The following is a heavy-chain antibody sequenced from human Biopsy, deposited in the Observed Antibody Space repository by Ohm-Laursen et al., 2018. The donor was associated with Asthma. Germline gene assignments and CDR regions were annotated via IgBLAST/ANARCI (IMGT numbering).Heavy chain of an antibody. V-gene: IGHV3-30*03. J-gene: IGHJ6*02. D-gene: IGHD2-8*01. CDR3: ARERAGVLGSYNGMDV. CDR1: GFTFSGYA. Sequence: SLRLSCAASGFTFSGYAMYWVRQVAGKGLDWVAVVTYDGISQYYAESVKGRFTISRDNSRNTLNLQMNSVRPDDTAVYFCARERAGVLGSYNGMDVWGPGTTVSVSS. CDR2: VTYDGISQ.